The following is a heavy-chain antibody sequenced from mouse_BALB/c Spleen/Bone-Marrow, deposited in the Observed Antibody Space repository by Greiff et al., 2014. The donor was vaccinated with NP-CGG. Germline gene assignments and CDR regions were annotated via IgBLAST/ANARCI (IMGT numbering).Heavy chain of an antibody. CDR1: GYAFTNYL. V-gene: IGHV1-54*03. Sequence: VQRVESGAELVRPGPSVKVSCKASGYAFTNYLIEWVKQRPGQGLEWIGVINPGSGGTNYNEKFKGKATLTADNSSNTAYMHLSNLTSDDSAVYFCARGGHGSYWGQGTTLTVSS. CDR2: INPGSGGT. CDR3: ARGGHGSY. J-gene: IGHJ2*01. D-gene: IGHD2-2*01.